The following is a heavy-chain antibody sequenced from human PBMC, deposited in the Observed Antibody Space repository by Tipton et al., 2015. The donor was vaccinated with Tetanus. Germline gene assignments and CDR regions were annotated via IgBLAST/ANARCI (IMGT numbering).Heavy chain of an antibody. CDR3: AKDKVEESSGYYYGRYDY. J-gene: IGHJ4*02. V-gene: IGHV3-23*01. Sequence: SLRLSCAASGFTFSSYAMSWVSQAPGKGLEWVSAISGSGGSTYYADSVKGRFTISRDNSKNTLYLQMNSLRAEDTAVYFCAKDKVEESSGYYYGRYDYWGQGTLVTVSS. D-gene: IGHD3-22*01. CDR1: GFTFSSYA. CDR2: ISGSGGST.